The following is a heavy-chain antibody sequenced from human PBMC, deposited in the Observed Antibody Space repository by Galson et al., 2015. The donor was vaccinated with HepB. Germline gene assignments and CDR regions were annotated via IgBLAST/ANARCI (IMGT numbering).Heavy chain of an antibody. V-gene: IGHV4-61*01. D-gene: IGHD3-3*01. CDR1: GGSVSSGSYY. J-gene: IGHJ6*02. CDR3: ARDRDTLPTIFGVVINYYGMDV. Sequence: TLSLTCTVSGGSVSSGSYYWSWIRQPPGKGLKWIGYIYYSGSTNYNPSLKSRVTISVDTSKNQFSLKLSSVTAADTAVYYCARDRDTLPTIFGVVINYYGMDVWDRGTTVTVSS. CDR2: IYYSGST.